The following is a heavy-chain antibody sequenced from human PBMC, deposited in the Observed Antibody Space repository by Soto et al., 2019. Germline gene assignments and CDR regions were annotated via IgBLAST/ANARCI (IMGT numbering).Heavy chain of an antibody. CDR1: GGSISSGGYY. J-gene: IGHJ6*02. CDR2: IYYSGST. Sequence: PSETLSLTCTVSGGSISSGGYYWSWIRQHPGKGLEWIGYIYYSGSTYYNPSLKSRVTISVDTSKNQFSRKLSSVTAADTAVYYCARGGGGFYYYYYGMDVWGQGTTVTVSS. V-gene: IGHV4-31*03. CDR3: ARGGGGFYYYYYGMDV. D-gene: IGHD3-10*01.